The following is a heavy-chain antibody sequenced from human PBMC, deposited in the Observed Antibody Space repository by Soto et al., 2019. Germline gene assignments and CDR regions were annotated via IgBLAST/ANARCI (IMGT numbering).Heavy chain of an antibody. J-gene: IGHJ4*02. CDR3: ARGRWGGSYLGY. Sequence: SETLSLTCAVYGGSFSGYYWSWIRQPPGKGLEWIGEINHSGSTNYNPSLKSRVTISVDTSKNQFSLKLSSVTAADTAVYYCARGRWGGSYLGYWGQGTLVTVSS. CDR2: INHSGST. V-gene: IGHV4-34*01. D-gene: IGHD1-26*01. CDR1: GGSFSGYY.